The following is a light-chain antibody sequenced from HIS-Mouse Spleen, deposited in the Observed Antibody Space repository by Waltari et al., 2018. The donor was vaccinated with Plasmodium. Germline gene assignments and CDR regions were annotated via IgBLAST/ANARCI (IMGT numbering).Light chain of an antibody. CDR1: KLGDKY. V-gene: IGLV3-1*01. CDR2: QDS. CDR3: QAWDSSVV. Sequence: SYELTQPPSVSVSPGQTASITCSGDKLGDKYACWYQQKPGQSPVLVIYQDSKRRSGIPERFSGSNSGNTATLTISGTQAMDEADYYCQAWDSSVVFGGGTKLTVL. J-gene: IGLJ2*01.